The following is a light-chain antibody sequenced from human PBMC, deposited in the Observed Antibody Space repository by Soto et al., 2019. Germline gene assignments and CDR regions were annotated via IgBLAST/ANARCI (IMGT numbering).Light chain of an antibody. CDR2: EVD. Sequence: QSVLTQPASVSGSPGQSISISCTGSSSDVGAYNYVAWYQQKPGKAPKLLIYEVDQRPSGISLRFSGSKSGNTASLTISGLQTEDEADYYCCSHAGSDTFAVVFGGGTKLTVL. CDR1: SSDVGAYNY. V-gene: IGLV2-14*01. J-gene: IGLJ2*01. CDR3: CSHAGSDTFAVV.